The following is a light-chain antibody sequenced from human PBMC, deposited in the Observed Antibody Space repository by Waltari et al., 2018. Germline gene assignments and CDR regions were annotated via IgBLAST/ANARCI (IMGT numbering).Light chain of an antibody. CDR2: YVS. Sequence: QSALTQPASMSGSPGQAITISCTGAGSEFTAFNLIASYQHHPGKAPKPLLYYVSQRPSGVSSRFSGSKSGNTASLTISGLHSEDEAFYYCTFYTTSSTLVFGGGTNLTVL. J-gene: IGLJ2*01. CDR3: TFYTTSSTLV. V-gene: IGLV2-14*01. CDR1: GSEFTAFNL.